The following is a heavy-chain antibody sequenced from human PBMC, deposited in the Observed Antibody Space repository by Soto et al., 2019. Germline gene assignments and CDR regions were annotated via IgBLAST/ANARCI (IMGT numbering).Heavy chain of an antibody. J-gene: IGHJ5*02. CDR1: GFTFSSYS. Sequence: EVQLVESGGGLVQPGGSLRLSCAASGFTFSSYSMNWVRQAPGKGLEWVSYISSSSSTIYYADSVKGRFTISRDNAKKSLDLQMNSLRDEDTAVYYCARRGVYAETWGQGPLVTVSS. CDR3: ARRGVYAET. V-gene: IGHV3-48*02. CDR2: ISSSSSTI. D-gene: IGHD6-13*01.